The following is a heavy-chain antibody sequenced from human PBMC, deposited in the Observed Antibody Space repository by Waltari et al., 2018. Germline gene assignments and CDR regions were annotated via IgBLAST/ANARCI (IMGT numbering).Heavy chain of an antibody. CDR2: MNPNSGNT. Sequence: VQLVQSGAEVQKPGASVKVSCKASGYTFTTYDINWVRQATGQGIEWRGWMNPNSGNTGYAQKFHGRVTITRNTSIRTAYSELSSLRPDDTAVYYCARNVAATGDFDYWGQGTLVTVSS. CDR3: ARNVAATGDFDY. J-gene: IGHJ4*02. V-gene: IGHV1-8*03. CDR1: GYTFTTYD.